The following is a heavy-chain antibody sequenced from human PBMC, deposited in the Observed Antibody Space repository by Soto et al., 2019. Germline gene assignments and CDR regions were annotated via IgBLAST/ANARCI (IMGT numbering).Heavy chain of an antibody. Sequence: PGGSLRLSCVASGFTFSYYGIHWVRQAPDKGLEWVAVVWFDGSIQYYGDSVKGRFTISRDNSNNTVDLQMNNLRAEDTAVYYCARVDFGGNSYYFDYWGQGTPVTVSS. D-gene: IGHD1-7*01. CDR1: GFTFSYYG. CDR3: ARVDFGGNSYYFDY. J-gene: IGHJ4*02. CDR2: VWFDGSIQ. V-gene: IGHV3-33*01.